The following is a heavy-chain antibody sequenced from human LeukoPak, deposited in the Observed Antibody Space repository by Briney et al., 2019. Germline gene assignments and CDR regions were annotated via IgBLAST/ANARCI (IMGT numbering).Heavy chain of an antibody. Sequence: ASVKVSCKAPGGTFSSYAISWVRQAPGQGLEWMGGIIPIFGTANYAQKFQGRVTITADESTSTAYMELSSLRSEDTAVYYCAGTLRFLEWLNNYYFDYWGQGTLVTVSS. CDR3: AGTLRFLEWLNNYYFDY. CDR2: IIPIFGTA. CDR1: GGTFSSYA. D-gene: IGHD3-3*01. V-gene: IGHV1-69*13. J-gene: IGHJ4*02.